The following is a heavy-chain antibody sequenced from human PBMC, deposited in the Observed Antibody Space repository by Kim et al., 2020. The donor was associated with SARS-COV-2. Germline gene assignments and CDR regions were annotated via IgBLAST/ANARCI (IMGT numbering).Heavy chain of an antibody. CDR2: ISGSGGST. J-gene: IGHJ6*02. V-gene: IGHV3-23*01. D-gene: IGHD4-4*01. CDR3: AKDEVYSNPHYYYYGMDV. Sequence: GGSLRLSCAASGFTFSSYAMSWVRQAPGKGLEWVSAISGSGGSTYYADSVKGRFTISRDNSKNTLYLQMNSLRAEDTAVYYCAKDEVYSNPHYYYYGMDVWGQGTTVTVSS. CDR1: GFTFSSYA.